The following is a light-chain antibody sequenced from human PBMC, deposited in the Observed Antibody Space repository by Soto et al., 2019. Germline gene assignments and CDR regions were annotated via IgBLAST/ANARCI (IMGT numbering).Light chain of an antibody. J-gene: IGLJ2*01. CDR2: DVS. V-gene: IGLV2-14*03. CDR3: SSFTSSTTVV. CDR1: SSDVGRYNY. Sequence: QSALTQPASVSGSPGQSITISCTGTSSDVGRYNYVSWYQHHPGKAPKLIIYDVSNRPSGLSNRFSGSKSGNTASLTISGLQAEDEADYYCSSFTSSTTVVFGGGTKVTVL.